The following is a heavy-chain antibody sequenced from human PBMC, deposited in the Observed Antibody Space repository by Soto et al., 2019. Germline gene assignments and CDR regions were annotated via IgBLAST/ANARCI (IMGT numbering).Heavy chain of an antibody. CDR2: ISSSSSYI. CDR3: ARGRMGGVRGVIYFDY. Sequence: GGSLRLSCAASGFTFSSYSMNWVRQAPGKGLEWVSSISSSSSYIYYADSVKGRFTISRDNAKNSLYLQMNSLRAEDTAVYYCARGRMGGVRGVIYFDYWGQGTLVTVSS. J-gene: IGHJ4*02. V-gene: IGHV3-21*01. CDR1: GFTFSSYS. D-gene: IGHD3-10*01.